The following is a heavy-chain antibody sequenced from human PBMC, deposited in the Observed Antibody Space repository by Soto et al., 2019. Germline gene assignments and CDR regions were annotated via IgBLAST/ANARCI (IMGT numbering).Heavy chain of an antibody. CDR3: AKDRHYDILTNYFSFDY. CDR1: GFTFSNYA. CDR2: ISGNGGST. V-gene: IGHV3-23*01. D-gene: IGHD3-9*01. Sequence: PGGSLRLSCAASGFTFSNYAMSWVRQAPGKGLEWVSSISGNGGSTYYADSVKGRFTISRDNSRNTLYLQMNSLRAEDTAVYYCAKDRHYDILTNYFSFDYWGQGTLVTVSS. J-gene: IGHJ4*02.